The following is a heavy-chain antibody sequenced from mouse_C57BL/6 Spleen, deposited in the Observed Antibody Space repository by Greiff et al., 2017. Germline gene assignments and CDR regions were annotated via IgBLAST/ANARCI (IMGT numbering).Heavy chain of an antibody. J-gene: IGHJ3*01. V-gene: IGHV1-52*01. CDR3: ARMDSSGYTY. CDR2: IDPSDSET. Sequence: QVQLQQPGAELVRPGSSVKLSCKASGYTFTSYWMHWVKQRPIQGLEWIGNIDPSDSETHYNQKFKDKATLTVDKSSSTAYMLLSSLTSEDSTVYYCARMDSSGYTYWGQGTLVTVSA. D-gene: IGHD3-2*02. CDR1: GYTFTSYW.